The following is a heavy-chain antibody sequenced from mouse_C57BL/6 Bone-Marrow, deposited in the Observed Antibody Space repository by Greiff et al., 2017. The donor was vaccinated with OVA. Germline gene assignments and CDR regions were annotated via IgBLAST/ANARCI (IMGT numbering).Heavy chain of an antibody. CDR1: GFTFSDYY. Sequence: VQLKESGGGLVQPGGSLKLSCAASGFTFSDYYMYWVRQTPEKRLEWVAYISNGGGSNYYPDTVKGRFTISIDNAKNTLYLQMSRLKSEDTAMYYCARHNYSSPLAYWGQGTLVTVSA. CDR3: ARHNYSSPLAY. CDR2: ISNGGGSN. D-gene: IGHD2-5*01. V-gene: IGHV5-12*01. J-gene: IGHJ3*01.